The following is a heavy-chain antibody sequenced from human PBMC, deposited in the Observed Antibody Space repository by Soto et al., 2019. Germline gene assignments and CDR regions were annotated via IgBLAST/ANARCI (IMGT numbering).Heavy chain of an antibody. CDR1: GFTFDDYA. Sequence: EVQLVESGGGLVQPGKSQRLSCAASGFTFDDYAMHWVRQAPGVSPEWVSGINWNSGGIGYADSVKGRFTISRDNAKNTLYLQMNSLKTEDTALYYCVKPLLKSSGYPFDIWGQGTLVTVSS. J-gene: IGHJ4*02. CDR3: VKPLLKSSGYPFDI. V-gene: IGHV3-9*01. D-gene: IGHD6-13*01. CDR2: INWNSGGI.